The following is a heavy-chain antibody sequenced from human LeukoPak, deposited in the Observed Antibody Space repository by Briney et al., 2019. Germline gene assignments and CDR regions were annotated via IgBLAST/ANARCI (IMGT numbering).Heavy chain of an antibody. D-gene: IGHD5-18*01. CDR2: INRDGSRT. V-gene: IGHV3-74*01. CDR3: ARGGSDTAMAHDY. CDR1: GFTFSNHW. J-gene: IGHJ4*02. Sequence: PGGSLLLSCAASGFTFSNHWMHWVRQAPGKGLMWVSRINRDGSRTDYADSVKGRFTISRDDAKNTLYLQVNSLRAEDTAVYFCARGGSDTAMAHDYWGQGTLVTVSS.